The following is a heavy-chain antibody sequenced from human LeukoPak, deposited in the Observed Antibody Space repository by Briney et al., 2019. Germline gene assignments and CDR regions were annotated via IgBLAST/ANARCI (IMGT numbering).Heavy chain of an antibody. D-gene: IGHD3-22*01. CDR2: IIPIFGTA. CDR3: ARGNSYYYDSSGYDAFDI. CDR1: GGTFSSYA. V-gene: IGHV1-69*05. Sequence: GASVKVSFKASGGTFSSYAISWVRQAPGQGLEWMGRIIPIFGTANYAQKFQGRVTITTDESTSTAYMELSSLRSEDTAVYYCARGNSYYYDSSGYDAFDIWGQGTMVTVSS. J-gene: IGHJ3*02.